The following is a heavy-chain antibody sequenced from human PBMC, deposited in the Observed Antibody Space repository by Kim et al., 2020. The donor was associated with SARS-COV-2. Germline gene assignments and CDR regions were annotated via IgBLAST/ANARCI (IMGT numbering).Heavy chain of an antibody. D-gene: IGHD3-9*01. Sequence: VNDRSTITRDNAKNSLSLQMNSLRAEDTAVYYCARGVDILTGYYPYYFDYWGQGTLVTVSS. V-gene: IGHV3-11*05. CDR3: ARGVDILTGYYPYYFDY. J-gene: IGHJ4*02.